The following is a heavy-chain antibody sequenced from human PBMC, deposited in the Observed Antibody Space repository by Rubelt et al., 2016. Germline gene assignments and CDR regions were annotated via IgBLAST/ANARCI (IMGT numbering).Heavy chain of an antibody. CDR3: AKDGARLSVGLLGPFDY. J-gene: IGHJ4*02. D-gene: IGHD2-15*01. CDR1: GFTFSSYS. V-gene: IGHV3-21*04. Sequence: GSGGGLVKPGGSLRLSCAASGFTFSSYSMNWVRQAPGKGLEWVSSISSSSSYIYYADSVKGRFTISRDNAKNSLYLQMNSLRAEDTALYYCAKDGARLSVGLLGPFDYWGQGTLVTVSS. CDR2: ISSSSSYI.